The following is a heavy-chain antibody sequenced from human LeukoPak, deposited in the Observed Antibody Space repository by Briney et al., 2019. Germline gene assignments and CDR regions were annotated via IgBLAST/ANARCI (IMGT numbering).Heavy chain of an antibody. CDR1: GFTFRSYA. Sequence: PGGSLRLSCAASGFTFRSYAMSWVRQAPGKGLEWVSAIGGSGGGTYYADSVKGRFTMSRDNSENTLYLQMNNLGAEDTAIYHCAKDRFPKDGNWDFDYWGQGTLVTVSS. V-gene: IGHV3-23*01. D-gene: IGHD1-1*01. CDR3: AKDRFPKDGNWDFDY. CDR2: IGGSGGGT. J-gene: IGHJ4*02.